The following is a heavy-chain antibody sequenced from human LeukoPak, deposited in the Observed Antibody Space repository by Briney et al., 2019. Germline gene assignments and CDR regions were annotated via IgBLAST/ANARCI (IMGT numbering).Heavy chain of an antibody. V-gene: IGHV3-11*01. J-gene: IGHJ5*02. CDR2: ISNRGDTI. Sequence: PGGSLRLSCAASGFTLIDNYMTWIRQAPGKGLEWVSSISNRGDTIHYADSVKGRFSISRDNAKNSLYLQMNDLRVDDTAVYYCVRGGFYWFDPWGQGTLVTVSS. CDR3: VRGGFYWFDP. CDR1: GFTLIDNY. D-gene: IGHD1-26*01.